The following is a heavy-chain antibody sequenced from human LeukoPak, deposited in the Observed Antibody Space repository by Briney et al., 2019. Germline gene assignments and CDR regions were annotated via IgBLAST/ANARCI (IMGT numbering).Heavy chain of an antibody. CDR3: ARVSIAAAADY. J-gene: IGHJ4*02. Sequence: RRSLRLSCAASGFTFSSYAMHWVRQAPGKGLEWVAVISYDGSNKYYADSVKGRFTISRDNSKNTLYLQMNSLRAEDTAVYYCARVSIAAAADYWGQGTLVTVSS. CDR2: ISYDGSNK. D-gene: IGHD6-13*01. CDR1: GFTFSSYA. V-gene: IGHV3-30*04.